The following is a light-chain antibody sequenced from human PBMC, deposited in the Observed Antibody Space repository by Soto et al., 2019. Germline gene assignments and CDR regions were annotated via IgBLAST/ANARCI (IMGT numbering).Light chain of an antibody. V-gene: IGLV2-14*01. CDR2: DVS. CDR1: SSDVGDYNY. CDR3: SSSTSSSPV. Sequence: QSALTQPASVSGSPGQSITISCTGTSSDVGDYNYVSWYQQHPGKAPKLMIYDVSNRPSGVSNRFSGSKSGNTASLTISGLQAEDEDDYYCSSSTSSSPVFGGGTKLTVL. J-gene: IGLJ2*01.